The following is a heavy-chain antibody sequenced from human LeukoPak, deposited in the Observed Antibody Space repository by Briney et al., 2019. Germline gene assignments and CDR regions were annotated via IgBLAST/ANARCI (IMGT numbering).Heavy chain of an antibody. CDR3: ARETMGTTEYCSGGSCYEQRSEHFDY. D-gene: IGHD2-15*01. CDR2: IWYDGSKK. J-gene: IGHJ4*02. V-gene: IGHV3-33*01. Sequence: PGRSLRLSCTASGFTFSIYGMHWVRQAPGKGLVWVAVIWYDGSKKYYADSVKGRFTISRDNSKNTLYLQMNSLRAEDTAVYYCARETMGTTEYCSGGSCYEQRSEHFDYWGQGTLVTVSS. CDR1: GFTFSIYG.